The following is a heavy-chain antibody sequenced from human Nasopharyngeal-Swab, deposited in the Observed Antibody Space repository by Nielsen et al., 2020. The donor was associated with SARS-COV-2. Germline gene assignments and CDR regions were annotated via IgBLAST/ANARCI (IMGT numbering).Heavy chain of an antibody. V-gene: IGHV3-53*01. CDR1: GFTVSSNY. CDR3: ARDRGGVYYYYGMDV. Sequence: GGSLRLSCAASGFTVSSNYMSWVRQAPGKGLEWVLVIYSGGSTYYADSVKGRFTISRDNSKNTLYLQMNSLRAEDTAVYYCARDRGGVYYYYGMDVWGQGTTVTVSS. J-gene: IGHJ6*02. D-gene: IGHD3-10*01. CDR2: IYSGGST.